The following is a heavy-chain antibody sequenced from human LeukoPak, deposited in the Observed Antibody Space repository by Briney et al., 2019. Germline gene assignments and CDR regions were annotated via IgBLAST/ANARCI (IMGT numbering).Heavy chain of an antibody. CDR3: ARGYSYGFDYYGMDV. D-gene: IGHD5-18*01. CDR1: GYTFTSYG. Sequence: ASVKVSCKASGYTFTSYGISWVRQAPGQGLEWMGWINPNSGGTNYAQKFQGRVTMTRDTSISTAYMELSRLRSDDTAVYYCARGYSYGFDYYGMDVWGQGTTVTVSS. J-gene: IGHJ6*02. V-gene: IGHV1-2*02. CDR2: INPNSGGT.